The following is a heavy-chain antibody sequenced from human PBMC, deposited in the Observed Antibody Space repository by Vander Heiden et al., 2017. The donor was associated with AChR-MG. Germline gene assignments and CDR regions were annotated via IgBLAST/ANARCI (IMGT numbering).Heavy chain of an antibody. V-gene: IGHV4-59*08. D-gene: IGHD3-22*01. CDR3: ARRLGYYDSSGYPTYYFDY. Sequence: QVQLQESGPGLVKPSETLSLTCTVSGGSISSYYWSWIRQPPGKGLEWIGYIYYSGSTNYNPSLKSRVTISVDTSKNQFSLKLSSVTAADTAVYYCARRLGYYDSSGYPTYYFDYWGQGTLVTVSS. J-gene: IGHJ4*02. CDR1: GGSISSYY. CDR2: IYYSGST.